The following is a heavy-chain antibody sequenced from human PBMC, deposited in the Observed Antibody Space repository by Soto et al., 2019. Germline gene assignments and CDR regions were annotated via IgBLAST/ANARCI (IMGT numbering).Heavy chain of an antibody. J-gene: IGHJ6*02. V-gene: IGHV3-33*01. CDR2: IWYDGSNK. D-gene: IGHD3-16*01. CDR3: ARDLEVGGVIDV. CDR1: GFTFSSYG. Sequence: QVQLVESGGGVVQPGRSLRLSCAASGFTFSSYGMHWVRQAPGKGLEWVAVIWYDGSNKYYADSVKGRFTISRDNSKNTLYLQMNSLRAEDTAVYYCARDLEVGGVIDVWGQGTTVTVSS.